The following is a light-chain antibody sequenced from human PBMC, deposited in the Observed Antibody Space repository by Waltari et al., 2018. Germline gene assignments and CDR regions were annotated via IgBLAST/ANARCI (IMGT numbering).Light chain of an antibody. CDR2: DAS. CDR1: QHAATN. J-gene: IGKJ2*01. V-gene: IGKV3-15*01. Sequence: DTVMTQSPVSLSVSPAERAILFCRASQHAATNVARYQQKPGQAPRLLIYDASTRATGIPARFSGSGSGTEFTLTISSLQPEDVAVYYCQQFNNWPPYNFGPGTKVEIK. CDR3: QQFNNWPPYN.